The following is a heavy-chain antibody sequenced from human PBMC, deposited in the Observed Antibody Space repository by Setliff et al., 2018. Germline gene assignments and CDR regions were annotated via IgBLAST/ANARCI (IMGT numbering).Heavy chain of an antibody. CDR1: GYSISSGYY. J-gene: IGHJ5*02. Sequence: PSETLSLTCTVSGYSISSGYYWGWIRQPPGKGLEWIGKINHSGSTNYNPSLKSRVTISVDTSKNQFSLKLSSVTAADTAVYYCAKRHPDYYDSSGNWFDPWGQGTLVTAPQ. V-gene: IGHV4-38-2*02. CDR3: AKRHPDYYDSSGNWFDP. D-gene: IGHD3-22*01. CDR2: INHSGST.